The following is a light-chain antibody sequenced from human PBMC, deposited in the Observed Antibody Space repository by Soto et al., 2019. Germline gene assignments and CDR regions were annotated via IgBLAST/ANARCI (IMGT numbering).Light chain of an antibody. CDR3: QQYNNWPWT. V-gene: IGKV3-15*01. CDR2: GAS. CDR1: QSISSSY. Sequence: EIVLTQSPGTLSLSPGERATLSCSASQSISSSYLAWYQQKPGQAPRLLIYGASTRATGIPARFSGSGSGTEITLTISSLQSEDFAVYYCQQYNNWPWTFGQGTKVDIK. J-gene: IGKJ1*01.